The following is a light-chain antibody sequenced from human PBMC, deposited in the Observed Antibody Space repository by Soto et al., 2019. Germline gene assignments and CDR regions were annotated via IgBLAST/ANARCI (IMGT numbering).Light chain of an antibody. V-gene: IGKV1-6*01. CDR2: GAS. CDR3: LQDYNYPWT. Sequence: IQMTPSPSTLFASVVYRVIITLRSSQSISNWLAWYQQTPGKAPKLLIYGASSLQNGVPSRFSCSGSVTDFTLTISSLQPENFATYYCLQDYNYPWTFGQGTKVDIK. CDR1: QSISNW. J-gene: IGKJ1*01.